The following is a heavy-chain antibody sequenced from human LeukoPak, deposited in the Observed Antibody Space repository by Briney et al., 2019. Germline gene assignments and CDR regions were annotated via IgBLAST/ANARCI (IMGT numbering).Heavy chain of an antibody. CDR1: GFTFSSQT. D-gene: IGHD4-17*01. J-gene: IGHJ4*02. V-gene: IGHV3-23*01. CDR3: AKLERVTTVTNFDY. Sequence: PGGSLRLSCAASGFTFSSQTMSWVRQAPGKGLEWVSAISGSGGSTYYADSVKGRFTISRDNSKNTLYLQMNSLRAEDTAVYYCAKLERVTTVTNFDYWGPGTLVTVSS. CDR2: ISGSGGST.